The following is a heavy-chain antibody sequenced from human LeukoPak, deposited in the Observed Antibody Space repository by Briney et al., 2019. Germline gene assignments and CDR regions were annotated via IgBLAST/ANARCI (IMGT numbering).Heavy chain of an antibody. CDR1: GGTFSNYA. J-gene: IGHJ3*02. CDR3: AREGQTMIDAFDI. D-gene: IGHD3-22*01. V-gene: IGHV1-69*06. CDR2: IIPIFGTA. Sequence: SVKVSCKASGGTFSNYAISWVRQPAGQGLEWMGGIIPIFGTANYAQKLRGRVRINADKSTRTAYMELSSLRSEDTAVYYCAREGQTMIDAFDIWGQGTTVTVSS.